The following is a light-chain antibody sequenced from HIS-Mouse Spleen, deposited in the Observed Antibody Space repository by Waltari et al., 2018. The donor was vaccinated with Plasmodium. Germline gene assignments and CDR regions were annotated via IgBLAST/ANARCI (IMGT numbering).Light chain of an antibody. Sequence: SYELTQPLSVSVALGQTDRIPGGGNNIGRKNVHWYQQKPGQAPVLVIYRDSNRPSGIPERFSGSNSGNTATLTISRAQAGDEADYYCQVWDSSTVFGGGTKLTVL. CDR2: RDS. J-gene: IGLJ3*02. CDR3: QVWDSSTV. CDR1: NIGRKN. V-gene: IGLV3-9*01.